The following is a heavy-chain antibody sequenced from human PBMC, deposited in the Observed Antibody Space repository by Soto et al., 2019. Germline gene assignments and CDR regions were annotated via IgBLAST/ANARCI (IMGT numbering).Heavy chain of an antibody. D-gene: IGHD3-16*02. V-gene: IGHV4-34*01. CDR3: ARTIMITFGGLTVPSYSDY. Sequence: PSETLSPTYAVYGGTFSAHYWSWIRQPPGKGLEWIGDINHSENTNYNPSLKSRVTISVDMSKNQFSLKLRSATAADTAIYYCARTIMITFGGLTVPSYSDYWGQGTLVTVSS. CDR2: INHSENT. CDR1: GGTFSAHY. J-gene: IGHJ4*02.